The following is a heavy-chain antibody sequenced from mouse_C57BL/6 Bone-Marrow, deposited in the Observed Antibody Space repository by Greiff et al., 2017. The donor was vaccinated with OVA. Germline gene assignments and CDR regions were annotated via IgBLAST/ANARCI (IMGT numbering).Heavy chain of an antibody. CDR2: INPSNGGT. D-gene: IGHD2-3*01. J-gene: IGHJ3*01. CDR1: GYTFTSYW. Sequence: VKLQQPGTELVKPGASVKLSCEASGYTFTSYWMHWVKQRPGQGLEWIGNINPSNGGTNYNEKFKSKATLTVDKSSSTAYMQLSSLTSEDSAVYFCARSGYVGYYFRGAYCGQKSLGTVSA. CDR3: ARSGYVGYYFRGAY. V-gene: IGHV1-53*01.